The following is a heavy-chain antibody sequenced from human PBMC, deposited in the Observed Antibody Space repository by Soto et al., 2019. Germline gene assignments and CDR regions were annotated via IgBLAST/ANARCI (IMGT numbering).Heavy chain of an antibody. D-gene: IGHD3-22*01. CDR1: GYTFTSYG. V-gene: IGHV1-3*01. CDR2: INAGNGNT. Sequence: ASVKVSCKASGYTFTSYGIHWVRQAPGQRLEWTGWINAGNGNTKYSEEFQGRVTITRDTSASTAYLWLSSLRSEDTAVYYCARDPNDSSDYYNHYYYGMDVWGQGTTVTVSS. CDR3: ARDPNDSSDYYNHYYYGMDV. J-gene: IGHJ6*01.